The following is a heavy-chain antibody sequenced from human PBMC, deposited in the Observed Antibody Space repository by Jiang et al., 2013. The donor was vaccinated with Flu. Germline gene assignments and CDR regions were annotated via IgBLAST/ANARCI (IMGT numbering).Heavy chain of an antibody. CDR1: GGSISSGGYS. V-gene: IGHV4-30-2*01. CDR3: ARLNRMVPIQNYFYHSMDV. J-gene: IGHJ6*02. Sequence: GSGLVKPSQTLSLTCAVSGGSISSGGYSWNWIRQPPGMVLEWIGFIYHSGTTYYNPSLKSRVTISVDTSKNQFSLRLTSVTAADTAVYYCARLNRMVPIQNYFYHSMDVWGQGTTVTVSS. CDR2: IYHSGTT. D-gene: IGHD3-10*01.